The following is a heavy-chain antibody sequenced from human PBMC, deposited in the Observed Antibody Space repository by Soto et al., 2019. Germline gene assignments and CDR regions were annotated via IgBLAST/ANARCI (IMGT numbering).Heavy chain of an antibody. V-gene: IGHV1-18*01. CDR3: AREGLRFPMDV. D-gene: IGHD4-17*01. CDR1: GYTFIDYG. J-gene: IGHJ6*02. CDR2: INAYNGNT. Sequence: GASVKVSCKASGYTFIDYGISWVRQAPGQGLEWMGWINAYNGNTNYAQKLQGRVTMTTDTSTSTAYMELRSLRSDDTAIYYCAREGLRFPMDVWGQGTTVTVSS.